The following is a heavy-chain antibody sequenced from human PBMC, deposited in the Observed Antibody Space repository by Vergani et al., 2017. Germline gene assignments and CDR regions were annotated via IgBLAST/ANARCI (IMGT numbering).Heavy chain of an antibody. CDR2: ISSSSSYI. CDR1: GFTFSSYS. CDR3: AREGGIRFLEKVGYYYMDV. Sequence: EVQLVESGGGLVKPGGSLRLSCAASGFTFSSYSMNWVRQAPGKGLELVSSISSSSSYIYYADSVKVRFPISRDNAKNSLYLQMNSLRAEDTAVYYCAREGGIRFLEKVGYYYMDVWGKGTTVTVSS. V-gene: IGHV3-21*01. D-gene: IGHD3-3*01. J-gene: IGHJ6*03.